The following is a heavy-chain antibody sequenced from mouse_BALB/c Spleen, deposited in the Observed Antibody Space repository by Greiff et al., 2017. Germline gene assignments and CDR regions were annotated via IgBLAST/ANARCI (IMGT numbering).Heavy chain of an antibody. CDR2: ISSGGSYT. CDR3: ARGFYYGSRTLYFDY. J-gene: IGHJ2*01. CDR1: GFTFSSYA. D-gene: IGHD1-1*01. Sequence: EVKLMESGGGLVKPGGSLKLSCAASGFTFSSYAMSWVRQSPEKRLEWVAEISSGGSYTYYPDTVTGRFTISRDNAKNTLYLEMSSLRSEDTAMYYCARGFYYGSRTLYFDYWGQGTTLTVSS. V-gene: IGHV5-9-4*01.